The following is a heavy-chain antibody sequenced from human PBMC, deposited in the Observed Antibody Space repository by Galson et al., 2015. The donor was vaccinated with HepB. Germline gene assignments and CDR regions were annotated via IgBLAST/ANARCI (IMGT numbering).Heavy chain of an antibody. D-gene: IGHD3-22*01. CDR1: GFTFSSYW. CDR2: IKEDGSEK. V-gene: IGHV3-7*01. CDR3: ARDAEMYYYASYGSYYYYFHGMDV. J-gene: IGHJ6*02. Sequence: SLRLSCAASGFTFSSYWMSWVRQAPGKGLEWVANIKEDGSEKYYVDSLKGRFTIARDNAKNSLYLQMNSLRAEDSAVYYCARDAEMYYYASYGSYYYYFHGMDVWGQGTTVTVSS.